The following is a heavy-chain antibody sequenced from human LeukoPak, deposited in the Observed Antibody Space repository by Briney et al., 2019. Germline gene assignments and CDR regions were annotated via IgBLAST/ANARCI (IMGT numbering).Heavy chain of an antibody. J-gene: IGHJ4*02. CDR1: GFTFSSYG. Sequence: PGRSLRLSCAASGFTFSSYGMHWVRQAPGKGLEWVAVIWYDGSNKYYADSVKGRFTISRDNSKNTLYLQMNSPRAEDTAVYYCAREGYDYVWGSYRQYYFDYWGQGTLVTVSS. CDR2: IWYDGSNK. CDR3: AREGYDYVWGSYRQYYFDY. D-gene: IGHD3-16*02. V-gene: IGHV3-33*01.